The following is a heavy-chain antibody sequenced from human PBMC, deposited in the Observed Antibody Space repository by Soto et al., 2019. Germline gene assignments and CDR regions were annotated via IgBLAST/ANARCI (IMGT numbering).Heavy chain of an antibody. V-gene: IGHV1-8*01. J-gene: IGHJ6*02. D-gene: IGHD3-3*01. Sequence: ASVEVSCKASGYTFTSYYINWVLQATGQGLEWMGWMNPNSGNTGYAQKFQGRVTMTRNTSISTAYMELSSLRSEDTAVYYCARGLRVRFLEWGWSGMDVWGQGTTVTVSS. CDR1: GYTFTSYY. CDR2: MNPNSGNT. CDR3: ARGLRVRFLEWGWSGMDV.